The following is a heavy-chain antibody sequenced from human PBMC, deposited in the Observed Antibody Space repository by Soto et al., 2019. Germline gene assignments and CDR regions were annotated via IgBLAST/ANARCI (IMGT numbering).Heavy chain of an antibody. CDR2: INSDGSST. J-gene: IGHJ5*02. Sequence: GGSLRLSCAASGFTFSSYWMHWVRQAPGKGLVWVSRINSDGSSTSYADSVKGRFTISRDNAKNTLYLQMNSLRAEDTAVYYCARTRRAPNNWFDPWGQGTLVTVS. CDR3: ARTRRAPNNWFDP. V-gene: IGHV3-74*01. CDR1: GFTFSSYW.